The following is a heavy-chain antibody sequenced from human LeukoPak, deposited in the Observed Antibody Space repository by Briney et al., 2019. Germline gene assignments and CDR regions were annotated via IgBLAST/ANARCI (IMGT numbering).Heavy chain of an antibody. D-gene: IGHD3-10*01. CDR3: ARDQPYPGSGIYTCFDY. J-gene: IGHJ4*02. V-gene: IGHV4-61*02. Sequence: SETLSLTCSVSGGSISSGGYEWGWIRQPAGNGLGYIWRIYSTGSTNYNPSVRRRVTISGDTSKNDFSLKRNSVTAADTGVYYCARDQPYPGSGIYTCFDYWGQRILLTV. CDR2: IYSTGST. CDR1: GGSISSGGYE.